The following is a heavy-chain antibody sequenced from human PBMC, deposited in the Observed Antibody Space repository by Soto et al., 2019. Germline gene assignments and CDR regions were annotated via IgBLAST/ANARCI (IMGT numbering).Heavy chain of an antibody. V-gene: IGHV1-18*01. CDR2: ISGYNGHT. Sequence: QVQLGQSGAEVRKPGASVKVSLKASGYTFTSYGISWVRQAPGQGLEWRGWISGYNGHTKYAKKFQGRVTMTTDTSTSTVYMDLRSLRSDDTAVYYCAREGEMPSYYYGLDVWGQGTTVTVSS. J-gene: IGHJ6*02. CDR1: GYTFTSYG. CDR3: AREGEMPSYYYGLDV. D-gene: IGHD3-16*01.